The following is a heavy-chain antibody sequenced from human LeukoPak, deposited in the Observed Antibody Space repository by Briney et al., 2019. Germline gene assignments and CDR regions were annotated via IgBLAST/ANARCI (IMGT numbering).Heavy chain of an antibody. Sequence: ASVKVSCKASGYTFTSYYMHWVRQAPGQGLEWMGIINPSGGSTSYAQKFQGRVTMTRNTSISTAYMELSSLRSEDTAVYYCASFLAAAAGSYYYGMDVWGQGTTVTVSS. CDR1: GYTFTSYY. CDR3: ASFLAAAAGSYYYGMDV. CDR2: INPSGGST. D-gene: IGHD6-13*01. V-gene: IGHV1-46*01. J-gene: IGHJ6*02.